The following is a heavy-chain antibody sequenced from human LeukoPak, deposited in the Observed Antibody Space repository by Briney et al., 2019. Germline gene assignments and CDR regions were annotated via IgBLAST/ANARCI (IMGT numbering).Heavy chain of an antibody. CDR2: IKQDGSEK. D-gene: IGHD2-2*01. J-gene: IGHJ4*02. Sequence: GGSLRLSCAASGFTFSSYWMSWVRQAPGKGLEWVADIKQDGSEKYYVDSVKGRFTISRDNAKNSLYLQMNSLRAEDTAVYYCARDQGYCSSTSCSELFDYWGQGTLVTVSS. CDR3: ARDQGYCSSTSCSELFDY. V-gene: IGHV3-7*01. CDR1: GFTFSSYW.